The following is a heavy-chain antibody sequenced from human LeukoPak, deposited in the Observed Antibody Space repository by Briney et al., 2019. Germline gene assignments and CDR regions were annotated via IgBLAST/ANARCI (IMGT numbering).Heavy chain of an antibody. D-gene: IGHD2-2*03. CDR3: ARHSRLDKSSLSWADY. CDR2: IYYSGST. J-gene: IGHJ4*02. V-gene: IGHV4-59*08. Sequence: SETLSLTCTVSGGSISNYYWSWIRQPPGKGLEWIGYIYYSGSTNYNPSLKSRITISVDTSKDQFSLRLSSVTAADTAVYYCARHSRLDKSSLSWADYWGQGTLVTVSS. CDR1: GGSISNYY.